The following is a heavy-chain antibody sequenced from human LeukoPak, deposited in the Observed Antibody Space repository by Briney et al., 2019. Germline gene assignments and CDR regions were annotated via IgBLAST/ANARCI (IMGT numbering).Heavy chain of an antibody. Sequence: SETLSLTCAVSGGSISSGGYSWSWIRQPPGKGLEWIGCIYHSGSTYYNPSLKSRVTISVDRSKNQFSLKLSSVTAADTAVYYCARVGSGVAFDYWGQGTLVTASS. CDR1: GGSISSGGYS. CDR3: ARVGSGVAFDY. V-gene: IGHV4-30-2*01. D-gene: IGHD3-3*01. J-gene: IGHJ4*02. CDR2: IYHSGST.